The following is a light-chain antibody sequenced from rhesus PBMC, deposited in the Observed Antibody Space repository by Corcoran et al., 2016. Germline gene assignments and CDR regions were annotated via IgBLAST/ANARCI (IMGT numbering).Light chain of an antibody. Sequence: DIQMTQSPSALSASVGDRVTISCRASQNIYSNLAWYQQKQGKAPKLLIAAASSLQPGIPSRFSGSGSGTDFTLTISSLQPEDSAAYYCQHYYDNPYSFGQGTKVEIK. CDR2: AAS. J-gene: IGKJ2*01. CDR1: QNIYSN. CDR3: QHYYDNPYS. V-gene: IGKV1S12*01.